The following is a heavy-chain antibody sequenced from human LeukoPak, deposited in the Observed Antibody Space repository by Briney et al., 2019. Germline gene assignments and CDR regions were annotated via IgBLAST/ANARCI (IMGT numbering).Heavy chain of an antibody. CDR3: ARDPYYDSSTYWYFDL. V-gene: IGHV4-59*01. J-gene: IGHJ2*01. Sequence: PSETLSLTCTVSGGSLSSYYWSWIRQPPGKGLEWIGYIYYSGSTNYNPSLKSRVTISVDTSKNQFSLKLSSVTAADTAVYYCARDPYYDSSTYWYFDLWGRGTLVTVSS. CDR1: GGSLSSYY. D-gene: IGHD3-22*01. CDR2: IYYSGST.